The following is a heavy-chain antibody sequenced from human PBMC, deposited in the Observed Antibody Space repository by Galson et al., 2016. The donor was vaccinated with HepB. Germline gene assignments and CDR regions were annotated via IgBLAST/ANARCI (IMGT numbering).Heavy chain of an antibody. CDR3: ARRMNYYDSGYYLFDY. Sequence: SETLSLTCGVSGGSISRNNWWSWVRQPPGKGLEWIGEIFHNGNTNYNPSLKSRVTISVDKSKNQFSLKLSSVTAADTAVYYCARRMNYYDSGYYLFDYWGQGTLVTVSS. J-gene: IGHJ4*02. D-gene: IGHD3-22*01. V-gene: IGHV4-4*02. CDR2: IFHNGNT. CDR1: GGSISRNNW.